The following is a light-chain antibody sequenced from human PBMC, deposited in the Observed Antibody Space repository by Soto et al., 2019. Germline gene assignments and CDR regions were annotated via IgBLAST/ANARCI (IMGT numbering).Light chain of an antibody. J-gene: IGKJ4*01. Sequence: DIQMTQSPSSVSESVGDRVTITCRAGQAISSLLAWYQQKPGKAPNLLIHTASSLQSGVPSRFSGSGSGTDFTLTISSLQPEDYATYYCQQANSFPLTFGGGTKVEIK. CDR1: QAISSL. CDR3: QQANSFPLT. V-gene: IGKV1-12*01. CDR2: TAS.